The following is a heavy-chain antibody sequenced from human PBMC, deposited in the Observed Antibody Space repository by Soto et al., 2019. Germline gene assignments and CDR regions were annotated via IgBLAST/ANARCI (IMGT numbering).Heavy chain of an antibody. CDR2: IIPIFGTA. Sequence: SVKVSCKASGGTFSSYAISWVQQAPGQGLEWMGGIIPIFGTANYAQKFQGRVTMTADESTSTAYMELSSLRSEDTAVYYCARAPYSTLTGPPPDYSYYYGNDVWDQRTTIIVSS. V-gene: IGHV1-69*13. J-gene: IGHJ6*02. D-gene: IGHD3-9*01. CDR1: GGTFSSYA. CDR3: ARAPYSTLTGPPPDYSYYYGNDV.